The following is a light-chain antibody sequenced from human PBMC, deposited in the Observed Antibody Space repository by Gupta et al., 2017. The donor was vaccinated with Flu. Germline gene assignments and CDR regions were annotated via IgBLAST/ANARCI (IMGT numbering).Light chain of an antibody. CDR2: SAS. V-gene: IGKV3-15*01. J-gene: IGKJ4*01. CDR3: HKNHNCPLT. Sequence: EIVMTQSPATLSVSPGERATLSCRASQSVGSNLAWYQQKPGQAPRLLIYSASNRVNGIPGRFSGSGSGTEFTLTISGLQSEDFGVYYCHKNHNCPLTFGGGTKVEIK. CDR1: QSVGSN.